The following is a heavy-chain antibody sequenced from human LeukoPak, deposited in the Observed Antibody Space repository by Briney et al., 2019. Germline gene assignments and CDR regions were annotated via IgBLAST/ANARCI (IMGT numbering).Heavy chain of an antibody. V-gene: IGHV4-4*07. CDR3: ARDEAGSGYIDY. D-gene: IGHD3-22*01. J-gene: IGHJ4*01. CDR1: GGSISSYY. CDR2: IYISGTT. Sequence: SETLSLTCTVSGGSISSYYWSWIRQPPGKGLEWIGCIYISGTTNYNSSLKSRITMSLDTSKNQLSLKLSSVTAADTAVYYCARDEAGSGYIDYWGQGTLVTVSS.